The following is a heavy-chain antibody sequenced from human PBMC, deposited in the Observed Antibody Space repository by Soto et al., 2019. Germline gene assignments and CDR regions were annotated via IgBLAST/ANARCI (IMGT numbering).Heavy chain of an antibody. V-gene: IGHV1-18*01. CDR1: GYIFVNYG. CDR3: VMVDNYVTPTPQDV. CDR2: ISPYTGNT. Sequence: QVQLVQSGDEVKKPGASVKVSCKASGYIFVNYGIAWVRQAPGQGLEWMGWISPYTGNTHSATKVQGRHTMTTDTSKSTAYMELGSLTSDDTAVYYCVMVDNYVTPTPQDVWGQGTTVTVSS. D-gene: IGHD3-16*01. J-gene: IGHJ6*02.